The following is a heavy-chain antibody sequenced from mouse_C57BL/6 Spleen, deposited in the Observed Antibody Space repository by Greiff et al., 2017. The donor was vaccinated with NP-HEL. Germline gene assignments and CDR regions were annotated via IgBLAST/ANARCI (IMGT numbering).Heavy chain of an antibody. CDR1: GFSLTSYG. CDR3: AKEGSNYGGYYAMDY. D-gene: IGHD2-5*01. J-gene: IGHJ4*01. CDR2: IWGGGST. Sequence: QVQLQQSGPGLVAPSQSLSISCTVSGFSLTSYGVAWVRQPPGKGLEWLGVIWGGGSTNYNSALMSRLSISKDNSKSQVFLKMNSLQTDDTAMYYCAKEGSNYGGYYAMDYWGQGTSVTVSS. V-gene: IGHV2-9*01.